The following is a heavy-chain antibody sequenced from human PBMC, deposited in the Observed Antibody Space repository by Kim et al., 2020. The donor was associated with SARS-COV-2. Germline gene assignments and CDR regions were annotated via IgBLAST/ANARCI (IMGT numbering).Heavy chain of an antibody. V-gene: IGHV3-30*02. Sequence: DPVKGRVTISRNNSKNTLYLPMNSLRAEDTAVYYCAKASSGSYHAHFDYWGQGTLVTVSS. D-gene: IGHD1-26*01. CDR3: AKASSGSYHAHFDY. J-gene: IGHJ4*02.